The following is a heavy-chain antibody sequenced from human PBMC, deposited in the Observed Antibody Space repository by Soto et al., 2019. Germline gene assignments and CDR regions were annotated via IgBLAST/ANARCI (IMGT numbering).Heavy chain of an antibody. CDR1: GYTFTSYA. V-gene: IGHV1-3*01. CDR3: ARDVGYNWNLIDY. Sequence: QVQLVQSGAEVKKPGASVKVSCTASGYTFTSYAIHWVRQAPGQRLAWMGWVNAGNGNTKYSQKLQGRVTITRDTSASTAYMELSSLRSEDTAVYYCARDVGYNWNLIDYWGQGTLVTVSS. J-gene: IGHJ4*02. D-gene: IGHD1-20*01. CDR2: VNAGNGNT.